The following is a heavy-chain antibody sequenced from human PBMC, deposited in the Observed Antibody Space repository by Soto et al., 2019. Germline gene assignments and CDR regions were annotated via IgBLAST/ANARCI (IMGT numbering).Heavy chain of an antibody. V-gene: IGHV1-69*06. CDR1: GGTFSSYA. J-gene: IGHJ4*02. D-gene: IGHD6-19*01. Sequence: SVKVSCKASGGTFSSYAISWVRQAPGQGLEWMGGIIPIFGTANYAQKFQGRVTITADKSTSTAYMELSSLRSEDTAVYYCARETVAGYYFDYWGQGTLVTVSS. CDR3: ARETVAGYYFDY. CDR2: IIPIFGTA.